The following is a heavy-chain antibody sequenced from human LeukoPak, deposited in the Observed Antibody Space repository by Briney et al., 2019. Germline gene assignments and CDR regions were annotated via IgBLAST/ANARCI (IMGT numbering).Heavy chain of an antibody. J-gene: IGHJ4*02. CDR3: TRGGSSRYTISY. D-gene: IGHD6-25*01. CDR2: INSDGGNT. Sequence: GGSLRLSCAASGFTFSNYWMHWVRQAPGKGLVWVSRINSDGGNTTYADSVKGRFTISRDNAKNTLYVQMNSLRAGDTAVYYCTRGGSSRYTISYWGQGTLVTVSS. CDR1: GFTFSNYW. V-gene: IGHV3-74*01.